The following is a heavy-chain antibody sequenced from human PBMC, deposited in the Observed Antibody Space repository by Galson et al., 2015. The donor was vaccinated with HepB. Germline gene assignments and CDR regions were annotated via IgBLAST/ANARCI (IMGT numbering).Heavy chain of an antibody. V-gene: IGHV3-72*01. J-gene: IGHJ4*02. CDR2: SLKKGHGYAT. CDR1: GFTFSDYH. Sequence: LRLSCAASGFTFSDYHMDWVRQAPGQGLECVARSLKKGHGYATEYAESVRGRFTISRDESNDSLYLQMNSLKTEDTAVYYWVRDSMNYFFDHWGQGARVTVSS. CDR3: VRDSMNYFFDH. D-gene: IGHD1-7*01.